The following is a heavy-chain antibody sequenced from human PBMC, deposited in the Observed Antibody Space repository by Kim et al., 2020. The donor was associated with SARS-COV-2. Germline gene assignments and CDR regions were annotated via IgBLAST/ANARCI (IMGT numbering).Heavy chain of an antibody. V-gene: IGHV4-34*01. D-gene: IGHD4-17*01. J-gene: IGHJ6*02. CDR3: ARATVTTHGWYYGMDV. Sequence: SLKSRVTISVDTSKNQFSLKLSSVTAADTAVYYCARATVTTHGWYYGMDVWGQGTTVTVSS.